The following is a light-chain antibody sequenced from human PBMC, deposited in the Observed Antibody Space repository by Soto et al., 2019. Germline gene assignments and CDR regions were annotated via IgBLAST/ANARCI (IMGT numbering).Light chain of an antibody. CDR2: GNS. J-gene: IGLJ1*01. CDR1: SSNIGAGYD. CDR3: QSYDSSLSGYV. Sequence: QTVVTQPHSVSGAPGQRVTTSCTGSSSNIGAGYDVHWYQQLPGTAPKLLIYGNSNRPSGVPDRFSGSKSGTSASLAITGLQAEDEADYYCQSYDSSLSGYVFGTGTKLTVL. V-gene: IGLV1-40*01.